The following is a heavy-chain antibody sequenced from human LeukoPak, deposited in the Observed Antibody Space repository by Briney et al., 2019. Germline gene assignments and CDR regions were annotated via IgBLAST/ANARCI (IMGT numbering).Heavy chain of an antibody. D-gene: IGHD6-19*01. Sequence: SETLSLTCAVYGGSFSGYYWSWIRQPPGKGLEWIGSIYYSGSTYYNPSLKSRVTISVDTSKNQFSLKLSSVTAADTAVYYCARGRSGWYRGGTYYYYYMDVWGKGTTVTISS. CDR1: GGSFSGYY. CDR2: IYYSGST. CDR3: ARGRSGWYRGGTYYYYYMDV. J-gene: IGHJ6*03. V-gene: IGHV4-34*01.